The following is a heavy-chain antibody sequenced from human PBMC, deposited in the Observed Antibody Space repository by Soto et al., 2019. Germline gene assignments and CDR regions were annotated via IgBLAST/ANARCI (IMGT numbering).Heavy chain of an antibody. CDR3: AREVAVAGRVDGWFDP. V-gene: IGHV1-46*03. CDR1: GYTFTSYY. CDR2: INPSGGST. Sequence: ASVKVSCKASGYTFTSYYVHWVRQAPGQGLEWMGIINPSGGSTSYAQKFQGRVTMTRDTSTSTVYMELSSLRSEDTAVYYCAREVAVAGRVDGWFDPWGQGTLVTVSS. J-gene: IGHJ5*02. D-gene: IGHD6-19*01.